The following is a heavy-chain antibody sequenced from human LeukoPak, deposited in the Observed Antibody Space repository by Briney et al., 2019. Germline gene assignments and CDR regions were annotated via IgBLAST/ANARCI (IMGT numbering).Heavy chain of an antibody. CDR2: ISGGTT. V-gene: IGHV3-49*03. CDR3: SRGSGWLSVY. J-gene: IGHJ4*02. Sequence: PGGPLRLSCTASGFTFDDYLMSWFRQAPGKGLEWIGFISGGTTEYAASVKGRFTISRDDSTSIAYLQMNSLTTEDTAVYYCSRGSGWLSVYWGQGTLVTVSS. D-gene: IGHD6-19*01. CDR1: GFTFDDYL.